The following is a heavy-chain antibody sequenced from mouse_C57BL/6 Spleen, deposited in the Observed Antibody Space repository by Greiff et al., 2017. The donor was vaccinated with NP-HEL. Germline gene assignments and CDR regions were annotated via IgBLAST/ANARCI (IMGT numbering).Heavy chain of an antibody. CDR3: ARSGYGNYPYYFDY. J-gene: IGHJ2*01. CDR1: GYTFTSYW. CDR2: IDPSDSYT. V-gene: IGHV1-59*01. D-gene: IGHD2-10*02. Sequence: VQLQQPGAELVRPGTSVKLSCKASGYTFTSYWMHWVKQRPGQGLEWIGVIDPSDSYTNYNQKFKGKATLTVDTSSSTAYMQLSSLTSEDSAVYDCARSGYGNYPYYFDYWGQGTTLTVSS.